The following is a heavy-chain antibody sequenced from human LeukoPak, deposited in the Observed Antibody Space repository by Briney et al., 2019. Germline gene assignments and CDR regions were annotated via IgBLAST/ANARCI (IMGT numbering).Heavy chain of an antibody. J-gene: IGHJ4*02. D-gene: IGHD3-22*01. Sequence: GASVKVSCKASGYTFTSYGISWVRQAPGQGLEWMGWISAYNGNTNYAQKLQGRVTMTTDTSTSTAYMELRSLRSDDTAVYYCARDTPFRDDSSGPLDYWGQGTLVTVSS. V-gene: IGHV1-18*01. CDR2: ISAYNGNT. CDR1: GYTFTSYG. CDR3: ARDTPFRDDSSGPLDY.